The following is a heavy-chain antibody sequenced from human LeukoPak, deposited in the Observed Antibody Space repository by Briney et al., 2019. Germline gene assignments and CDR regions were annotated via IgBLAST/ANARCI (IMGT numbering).Heavy chain of an antibody. CDR3: AKDIHERGYPEY. Sequence: QPGRSLRLSCTASGFTFSSYAIHWVRQAPGKGLEWVSLISGDAGRTFYADSVKGRFTISRDNRENSLYLQMNSLRTEDTALYYCAKDIHERGYPEYWGQGTLVTVSS. CDR2: ISGDAGRT. D-gene: IGHD3-22*01. V-gene: IGHV3-43*02. CDR1: GFTFSSYA. J-gene: IGHJ4*02.